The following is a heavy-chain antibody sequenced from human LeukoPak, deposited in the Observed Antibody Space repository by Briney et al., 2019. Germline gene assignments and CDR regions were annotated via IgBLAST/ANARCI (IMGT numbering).Heavy chain of an antibody. D-gene: IGHD1-26*01. J-gene: IGHJ4*02. CDR3: ARGWELLILDY. Sequence: GGSLRLSCAASGFTFSSYAMHWARQAPGKGLEWVAVISYDGSNKYYADSVKDRFTISRDNSKNTLYLQMNSLRAEDTAVYYCARGWELLILDYWGQGTLVTVSS. CDR1: GFTFSSYA. CDR2: ISYDGSNK. V-gene: IGHV3-30-3*01.